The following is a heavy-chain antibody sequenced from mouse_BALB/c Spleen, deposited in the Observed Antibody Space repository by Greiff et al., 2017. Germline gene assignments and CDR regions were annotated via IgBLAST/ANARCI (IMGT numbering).Heavy chain of an antibody. Sequence: QVQLQQSGSVLVRPGASVKLSCKASGYTFTSSWMHWAKQRPGQGLEWIGEIHPNSGNTNYNEKFKGKATLTVDTSSSTAYVDLSSLTSEDSAVYYCARGGYGRAFFDYWGQGTTLTVSS. CDR3: ARGGYGRAFFDY. J-gene: IGHJ2*01. V-gene: IGHV1S130*01. D-gene: IGHD2-14*01. CDR2: IHPNSGNT. CDR1: GYTFTSSW.